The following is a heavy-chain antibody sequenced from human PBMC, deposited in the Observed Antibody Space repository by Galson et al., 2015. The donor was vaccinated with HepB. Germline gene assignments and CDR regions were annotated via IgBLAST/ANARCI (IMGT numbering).Heavy chain of an antibody. V-gene: IGHV3-30-3*01. Sequence: SLRLSCAASGFTFSSYAMHWVRQAPGKGLEWVAVISYDGSNKYYADSVKGRFTISRDNSKNTLYLQMNSLRAEDTAVYYCARARFTLNDYWGQGTLVTVSS. CDR3: ARARFTLNDY. J-gene: IGHJ4*02. CDR1: GFTFSSYA. CDR2: ISYDGSNK. D-gene: IGHD3-3*01.